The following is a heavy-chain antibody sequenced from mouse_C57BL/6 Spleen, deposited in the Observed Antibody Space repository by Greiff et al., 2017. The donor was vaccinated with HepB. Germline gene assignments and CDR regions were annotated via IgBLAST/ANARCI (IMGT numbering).Heavy chain of an antibody. J-gene: IGHJ2*01. CDR2: INPNNGGT. CDR3: ASWALTADY. V-gene: IGHV1-26*01. Sequence: EVQLQQSGPELVKPGASVKISCKASGYTFTDYYMNWVKQSHGKSLEWIGDINPNNGGTSYNQKFKGKATLTVDKSSSTAYMELRSLTSEDSAVYYCASWALTADYWGQGTTLTVSS. CDR1: GYTFTDYY. D-gene: IGHD4-1*01.